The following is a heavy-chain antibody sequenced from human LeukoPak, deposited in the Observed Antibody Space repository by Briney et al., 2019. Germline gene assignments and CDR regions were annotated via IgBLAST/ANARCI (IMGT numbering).Heavy chain of an antibody. Sequence: PSETLSLTCAVYGGSFSGYYWSWIRQPPGKGLEWIGEINHSGSTNYNLSLKSRVTISVDTSKNQFSLKLSSVTAADTAVYYCARDSLRWAATIIYYYYYGMDVWGQGTTVTVSS. V-gene: IGHV4-34*01. CDR2: INHSGST. CDR3: ARDSLRWAATIIYYYYYGMDV. CDR1: GGSFSGYY. J-gene: IGHJ6*02. D-gene: IGHD5-12*01.